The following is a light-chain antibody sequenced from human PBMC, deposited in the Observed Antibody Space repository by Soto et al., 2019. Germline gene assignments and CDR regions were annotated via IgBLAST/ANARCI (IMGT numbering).Light chain of an antibody. V-gene: IGLV2-14*01. Sequence: QSALTQPASVSGCPGQSITISCTGTSSDVGGYNYVSWYQQHPSKAPKLMIYDVSNRPSGVSNRFSGSKSGNTASLTISGLQAEDEADYYCSSYTSSSTLYVFGTGTKLTVL. CDR1: SSDVGGYNY. CDR2: DVS. CDR3: SSYTSSSTLYV. J-gene: IGLJ1*01.